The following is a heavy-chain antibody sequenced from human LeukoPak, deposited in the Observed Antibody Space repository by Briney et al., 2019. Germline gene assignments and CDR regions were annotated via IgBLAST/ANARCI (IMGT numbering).Heavy chain of an antibody. CDR3: ARSDCSNSGCYRFDS. Sequence: GASVKVSCKASGYTFTSYDINWVRQAPGQGLEWMGWINPNSGGAIFAHKFQGRVTLTTDTSISTANMELTRLRSDDTAVYYCARSDCSNSGCYRFDSWGQGTLVTVSS. D-gene: IGHD2-2*01. CDR1: GYTFTSYD. V-gene: IGHV1-2*02. CDR2: INPNSGGA. J-gene: IGHJ4*02.